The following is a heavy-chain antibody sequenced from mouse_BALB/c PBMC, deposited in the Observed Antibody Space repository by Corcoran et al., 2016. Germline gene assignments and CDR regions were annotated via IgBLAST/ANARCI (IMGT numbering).Heavy chain of an antibody. CDR3: ARITTVVARYFDV. Sequence: EVQLQQSGPELVKPGASVKMSCKASGYTFTSYVMHWVKQKPGQGLEWIGYINPYNDGTKYNEKFKGKATLTSDKSSSTAYMELSSLTSEDSAVYYCARITTVVARYFDVWGAGTTVTVSS. V-gene: IGHV1S136*01. D-gene: IGHD1-1*01. CDR1: GYTFTSYV. J-gene: IGHJ1*01. CDR2: INPYNDGT.